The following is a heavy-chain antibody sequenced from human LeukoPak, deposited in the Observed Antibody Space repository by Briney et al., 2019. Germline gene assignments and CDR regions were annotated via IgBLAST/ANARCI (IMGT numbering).Heavy chain of an antibody. D-gene: IGHD6-19*01. J-gene: IGHJ4*02. Sequence: ASVKVSCKASGYTFTSYDINWVRQATGQGLEWMGWMNPNSGNTGYAQKFQGRVTITRNTSISTAYMELSSLRSEDTAVYYCARGQGGSSGWYDYFDYWGQGTLVTVSS. CDR1: GYTFTSYD. V-gene: IGHV1-8*03. CDR2: MNPNSGNT. CDR3: ARGQGGSSGWYDYFDY.